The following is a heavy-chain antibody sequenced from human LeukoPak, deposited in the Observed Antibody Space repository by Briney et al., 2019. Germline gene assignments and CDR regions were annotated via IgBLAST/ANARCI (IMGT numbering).Heavy chain of an antibody. CDR1: GFTFSSYG. CDR3: AKVPASSGWAYAFDI. CDR2: ISYDGSNK. V-gene: IGHV3-30*18. Sequence: GRSLRLSCAASGFTFSSYGMHWARQAPGKGLEWVAVISYDGSNKYYADSVKGRFTISRDNSKNTLYLQMNSLRAEDTAVYYCAKVPASSGWAYAFDIWGQGTMVTVSS. J-gene: IGHJ3*02. D-gene: IGHD6-19*01.